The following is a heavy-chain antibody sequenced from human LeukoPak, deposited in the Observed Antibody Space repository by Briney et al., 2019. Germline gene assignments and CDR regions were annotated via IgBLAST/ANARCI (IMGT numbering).Heavy chain of an antibody. V-gene: IGHV4-59*01. Sequence: ASETLSLTCTVSGGSISSFYWNWIRLAPGKGLEWIGYIYYSGSTNYNPSFKSRVTMSIDTSKKHFSLKLRSVSAADTAVYYCTRPSHTSSQTVVVPRRYYGLDVWGQGTTVTVSS. CDR3: TRPSHTSSQTVVVPRRYYGLDV. J-gene: IGHJ6*02. CDR2: IYYSGST. CDR1: GGSISSFY. D-gene: IGHD2-2*01.